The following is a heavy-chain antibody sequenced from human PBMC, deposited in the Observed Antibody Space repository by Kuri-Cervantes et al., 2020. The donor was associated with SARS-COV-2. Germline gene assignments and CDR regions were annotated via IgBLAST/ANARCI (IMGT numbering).Heavy chain of an antibody. J-gene: IGHJ6*02. V-gene: IGHV1-69*13. Sequence: SVKVSCKTPGGTFTSYAINWVRQAPGQGLEWMGGIIPIFGTANYAQKFQGRVTITADESTSTAYMELSSLRPEDTAVYYCARDYWARGVVIMGLYGMDVWGQGTTVTVSS. CDR2: IIPIFGTA. D-gene: IGHD3-3*01. CDR1: GGTFTSYA. CDR3: ARDYWARGVVIMGLYGMDV.